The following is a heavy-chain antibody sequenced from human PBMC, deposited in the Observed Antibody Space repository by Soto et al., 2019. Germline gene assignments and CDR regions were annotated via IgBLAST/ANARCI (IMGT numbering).Heavy chain of an antibody. V-gene: IGHV1-18*01. CDR3: ARVPVTKAYYYYGMDV. Sequence: QVQLVQSGAEVKKPGASVKVSCKASGYTFTSYGISWVRQAPGQGLEWMGWISAYNGNTNYAQKLQGRVTMTTDTXTXXAYMELRSLRSDDTAVYYCARVPVTKAYYYYGMDVWGQGTTVTVSS. CDR2: ISAYNGNT. CDR1: GYTFTSYG. J-gene: IGHJ6*02. D-gene: IGHD4-17*01.